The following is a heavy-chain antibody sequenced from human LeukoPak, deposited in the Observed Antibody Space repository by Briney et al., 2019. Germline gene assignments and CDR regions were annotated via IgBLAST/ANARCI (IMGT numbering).Heavy chain of an antibody. CDR2: LRRDGSDK. D-gene: IGHD1-26*01. J-gene: IGHJ4*02. CDR3: ARETRGTVGSY. Sequence: GGSLRLSCAASVSTLSTYWMTWFRQTPGKGLEWVASLRRDGSDKYYVDSVKGRFTISRDNAENLLYLQMNSLRAEDTAVYYCARETRGTVGSYWGQGTLVTVSS. V-gene: IGHV3-7*05. CDR1: VSTLSTYW.